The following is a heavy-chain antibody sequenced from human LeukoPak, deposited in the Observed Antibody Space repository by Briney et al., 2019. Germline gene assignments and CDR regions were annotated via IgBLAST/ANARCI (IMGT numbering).Heavy chain of an antibody. J-gene: IGHJ6*02. V-gene: IGHV3-23*01. Sequence: GGSLRLSCVGSGFTFRSHAMSWVRQAPEKGLEFVSGIYENGGTTYYADSVKGRFSISRDNSKNTLYLQTNNLRAEDTAVYHCARVVLIGVVMPLYAMDVWGQGTTVTVS. CDR1: GFTFRSHA. D-gene: IGHD3-3*01. CDR3: ARVVLIGVVMPLYAMDV. CDR2: IYENGGTT.